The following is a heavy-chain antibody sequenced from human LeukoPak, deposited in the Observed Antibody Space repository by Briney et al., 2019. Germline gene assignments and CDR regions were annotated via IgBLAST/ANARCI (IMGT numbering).Heavy chain of an antibody. D-gene: IGHD2-21*01. CDR2: IRFDGSYE. Sequence: GGSLRLSCAASGFTFSSYGMHWVRQAPGKGLEWVTFIRFDGSYEDYADSVKGRFTISRDNSKNTLYLQMNSLRAEDTAVYYCARVQGDHFTSGAFDVWGQGTMVTVSS. J-gene: IGHJ3*01. CDR3: ARVQGDHFTSGAFDV. CDR1: GFTFSSYG. V-gene: IGHV3-30*02.